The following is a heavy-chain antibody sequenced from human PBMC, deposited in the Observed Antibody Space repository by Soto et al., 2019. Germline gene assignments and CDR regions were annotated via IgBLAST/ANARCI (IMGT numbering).Heavy chain of an antibody. J-gene: IGHJ4*02. CDR1: GGSISSSSYY. Sequence: SETLSLTCTVSGGSISSSSYYWGWIRQPPGKGMEWIGTIYYSGSTNYNPSLKSRVTISVDTSKNQFSLKLSSVTAADTAVYYCARGLRIAARPYYFDYWGQGTLVTVSS. CDR2: IYYSGST. V-gene: IGHV4-39*07. CDR3: ARGLRIAARPYYFDY. D-gene: IGHD6-6*01.